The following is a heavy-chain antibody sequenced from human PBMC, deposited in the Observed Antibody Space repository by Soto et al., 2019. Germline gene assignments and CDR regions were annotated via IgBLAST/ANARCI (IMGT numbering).Heavy chain of an antibody. CDR1: GYIFSDNY. Sequence: QVQLVQSGAEVKQPGASMKVSCKASGYIFSDNYIHWVRQAPGQGLEWMAWINPKSGGTNYARNVQGRVTLTRDTSISTAYMDLSRLTSDDTAGYYCARAREDSSGWFDYWGQGTLVTVSS. CDR2: INPKSGGT. D-gene: IGHD6-19*01. V-gene: IGHV1-2*02. J-gene: IGHJ4*02. CDR3: ARAREDSSGWFDY.